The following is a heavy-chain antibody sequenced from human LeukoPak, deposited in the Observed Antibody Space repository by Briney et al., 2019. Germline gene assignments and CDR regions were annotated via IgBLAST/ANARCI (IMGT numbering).Heavy chain of an antibody. CDR3: ARRSRSGSYYYYYYYMDV. CDR1: GVSISSSNSY. CDR2: IYYSGNT. J-gene: IGHJ6*03. V-gene: IGHV4-39*01. Sequence: PSETLSLTCTVSGVSISSSNSYWGWIRQPPGKGLEWIGSIYYSGNTYYNASLKSQVSISIDTSKNQLSLKLSSVTAADTAVYYCARRSRSGSYYYYYYYMDVWGKGTTVTISS. D-gene: IGHD1-26*01.